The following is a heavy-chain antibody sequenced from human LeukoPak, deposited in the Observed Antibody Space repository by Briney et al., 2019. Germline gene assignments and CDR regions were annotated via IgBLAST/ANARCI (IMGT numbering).Heavy chain of an antibody. CDR1: RYTFTNYG. D-gene: IGHD6-19*01. J-gene: IGHJ4*02. CDR2: IRGYKGNP. V-gene: IGHV1-18*01. CDR3: ARYPSLAVAGIRWVDY. Sequence: ASVNASCTPSRYTFTNYGISWVRQAPGQRLERMGWIRGYKGNPRYAQKVHGIVTMTTDTSTNTAYIEVNSLRSDDTAIYYCARYPSLAVAGIRWVDYWGQGTLVIVSS.